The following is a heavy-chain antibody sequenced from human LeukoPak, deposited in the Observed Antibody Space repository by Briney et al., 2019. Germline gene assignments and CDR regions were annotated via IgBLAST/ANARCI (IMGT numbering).Heavy chain of an antibody. CDR3: ARHIGSGSYEGNWFDP. V-gene: IGHV5-51*01. CDR2: IYPGDSDT. CDR1: GYSFTSYW. J-gene: IGHJ5*02. Sequence: GESLKISCKGSGYSFTSYWIGWVRQMPGKGLEWMGIIYPGDSDTRHSPSFQGQVTISADKSISTAYLQWSSLKASDTAMYYCARHIGSGSYEGNWFDPWGQGTLVTVSS. D-gene: IGHD3-10*01.